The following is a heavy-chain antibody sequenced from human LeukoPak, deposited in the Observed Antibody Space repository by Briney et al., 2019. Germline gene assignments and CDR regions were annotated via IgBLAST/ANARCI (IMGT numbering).Heavy chain of an antibody. CDR3: ARAVQQLDYFDY. J-gene: IGHJ4*02. D-gene: IGHD6-13*01. V-gene: IGHV4-39*07. Sequence: SETLSLTCTVSGGSISGSFYYWGWIRQPPGKGLEWIGEIYHSGSTNYNPSLKSRVTISVDKSKNQFSLKLSSVTAADTAVYYCARAVQQLDYFDYWGQGTLVTVSS. CDR2: IYHSGST. CDR1: GGSISGSFYY.